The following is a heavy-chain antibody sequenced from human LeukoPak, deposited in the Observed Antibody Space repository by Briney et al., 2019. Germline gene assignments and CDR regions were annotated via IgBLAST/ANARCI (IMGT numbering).Heavy chain of an antibody. CDR1: GYTLTELS. CDR3: ATQMVDSSGYYYFQFDY. CDR2: FDPEDGET. J-gene: IGHJ4*02. Sequence: ASVKVSCKVSGYTLTELSMHWVRQAPGKGLGWMGGFDPEDGETIYAQKFQGRVTMTEDTSTDTAYMELSSLRSEDTAVYYCATQMVDSSGYYYFQFDYWGQGTLVTVSS. D-gene: IGHD3-22*01. V-gene: IGHV1-24*01.